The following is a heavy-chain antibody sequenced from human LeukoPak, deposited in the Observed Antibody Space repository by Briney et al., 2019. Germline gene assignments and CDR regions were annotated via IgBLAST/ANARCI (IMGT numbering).Heavy chain of an antibody. CDR3: ALLAVASDFDY. CDR2: IGSSDTTI. CDR1: GFPFSFYE. J-gene: IGHJ4*02. Sequence: PGGSLRLSCAVSGFPFSFYEMNWVRQAPGKGLEWVSNIGSSDTTIYYADSVKGRFSISRDNAKSSLYLQMNSLRVEDTAVYYCALLAVASDFDYWGQGALVTVSS. D-gene: IGHD6-19*01. V-gene: IGHV3-48*03.